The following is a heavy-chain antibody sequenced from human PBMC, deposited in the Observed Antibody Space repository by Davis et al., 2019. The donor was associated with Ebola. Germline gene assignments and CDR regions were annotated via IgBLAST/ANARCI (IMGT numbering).Heavy chain of an antibody. D-gene: IGHD3-22*01. V-gene: IGHV1-69*02. CDR2: IIPSLGIT. CDR1: GGTFNNYI. CDR3: ASSATTYFYDGSGYLDY. J-gene: IGHJ4*02. Sequence: SVKVSCKASGGTFNNYIMTWVRQAPGHGLEWMGRIIPSLGITKYAQRFEGRVMITADKSTNTAYMEVSSLRSEDTAMYYCASSATTYFYDGSGYLDYWGQGTLVTVSS.